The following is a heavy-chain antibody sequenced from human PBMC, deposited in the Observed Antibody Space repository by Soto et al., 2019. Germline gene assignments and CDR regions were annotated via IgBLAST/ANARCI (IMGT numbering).Heavy chain of an antibody. J-gene: IGHJ4*02. V-gene: IGHV1-18*01. CDR2: ISPNKGDK. CDR1: GYIFSNYE. CDR3: ARRHGPINSFRVVTEHDY. D-gene: IGHD3-3*01. Sequence: QVQLVQSGAEMKKPGASVKVSCKASGYIFSNYEISWVRQAPGQGLEWMGCISPNKGDKNYAQKVQGRIHITPDPSTSTANVDMRGLTSDNTATNYCARRHGPINSFRVVTEHDYRGQGTMVGVFS.